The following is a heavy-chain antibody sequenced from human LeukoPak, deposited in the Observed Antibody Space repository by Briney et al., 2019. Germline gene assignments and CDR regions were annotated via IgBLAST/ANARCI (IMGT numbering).Heavy chain of an antibody. CDR1: GGSISSGGYY. Sequence: SETLSLTCTVSGGSISSGGYYWSWIRQHPGKGLEWIGYIYYSGSTYYNPSLKSRVTISVDTSKNQFSLKLSSVTVADTAVYYCARDRKYGSESLRRLDYWGQGTLVTVSS. CDR3: ARDRKYGSESLRRLDY. CDR2: IYYSGST. V-gene: IGHV4-30-4*08. D-gene: IGHD3-10*01. J-gene: IGHJ4*02.